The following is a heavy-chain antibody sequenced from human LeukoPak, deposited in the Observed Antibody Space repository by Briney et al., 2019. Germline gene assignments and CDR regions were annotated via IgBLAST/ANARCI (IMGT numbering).Heavy chain of an antibody. V-gene: IGHV1-18*01. D-gene: IGHD3-10*01. J-gene: IGHJ4*02. CDR3: ARDRGMVRGVPSVPIDY. CDR1: GYTFTSYG. Sequence: ASVKVSCKASGYTFTSYGISWVRQAPGQGLEGMGWISAYNGNTNYAQKLQGRVTMTTDTSTSTAYMELRSLRSDDTAVYYCARDRGMVRGVPSVPIDYWGQGTLVTVSS. CDR2: ISAYNGNT.